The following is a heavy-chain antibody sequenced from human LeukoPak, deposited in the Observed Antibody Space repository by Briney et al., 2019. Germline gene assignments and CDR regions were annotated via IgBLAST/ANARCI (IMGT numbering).Heavy chain of an antibody. CDR3: ARGGRSGYRYFDY. Sequence: ASVKVSCKASEYTFTDYYIHWIRQAPGQGLEWMGRISPNTGGTDHAQEFRDKITMTRDTSISTAYIELSRLISDDTAVYYCARGGRSGYRYFDYWGQGTPVTVSS. CDR2: ISPNTGGT. V-gene: IGHV1-2*06. CDR1: EYTFTDYY. D-gene: IGHD5-18*01. J-gene: IGHJ4*02.